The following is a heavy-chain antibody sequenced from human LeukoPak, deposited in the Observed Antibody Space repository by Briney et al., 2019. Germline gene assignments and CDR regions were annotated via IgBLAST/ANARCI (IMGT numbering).Heavy chain of an antibody. CDR2: ISSSSSYI. CDR3: ARSLRLGELSLTDFDY. J-gene: IGHJ4*02. D-gene: IGHD3-16*02. Sequence: GSLRLSCAASGFPFSSYSMHWVRQAPGKGLEWVSSISSSSSYIYYADSVKGRFTITRDNAKNSLYLQMNSLRAEDTAVYYCARSLRLGELSLTDFDYWGQGTLVTVSS. V-gene: IGHV3-21*01. CDR1: GFPFSSYS.